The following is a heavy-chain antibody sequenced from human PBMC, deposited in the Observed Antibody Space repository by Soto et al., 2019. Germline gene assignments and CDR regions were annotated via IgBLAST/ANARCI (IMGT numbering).Heavy chain of an antibody. CDR2: MNAKSGDT. D-gene: IGHD3-16*02. J-gene: IGHJ6*01. Sequence: ASVKVSCEASGYTFSDFDINWLRQASGQGPEWMGWMNAKSGDTFFPQRFQGKFNMTWDTSLSTAYMEVGSLTSDDTAIYYCARGNPFIYAGFDVWGHGNTITLPS. V-gene: IGHV1-8*01. CDR1: GYTFSDFD. CDR3: ARGNPFIYAGFDV.